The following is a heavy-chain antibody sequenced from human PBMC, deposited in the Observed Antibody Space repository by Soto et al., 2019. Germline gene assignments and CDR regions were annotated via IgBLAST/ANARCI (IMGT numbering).Heavy chain of an antibody. J-gene: IGHJ4*02. CDR3: ARETGLRSSGWSYYFDF. V-gene: IGHV3-48*02. CDR1: GFTLSSYS. CDR2: ISGSGGTI. D-gene: IGHD6-19*01. Sequence: EVQLVESGGGMVQPGGSLRVSCAASGFTLSSYSMHWVRQAPGEGLEWVSYISGSGGTIYYADSVKGRFTISRDNAKNSLSVQMNSLRDEDTAVYFCARETGLRSSGWSYYFDFWGQGTRVTVSS.